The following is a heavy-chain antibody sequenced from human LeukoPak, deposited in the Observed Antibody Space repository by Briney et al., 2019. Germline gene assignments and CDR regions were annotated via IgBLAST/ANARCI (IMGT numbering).Heavy chain of an antibody. CDR2: ISWNSVSI. CDR1: GFTFDDYA. V-gene: IGHV3-9*03. Sequence: PGRSLRLSCAASGFTFDDYAMHWVRQVPGKGLEWVSGISWNSVSIGYADSVKGRFTISRDNVKNSLYLQMNSLRAEDMAFYYCARGRSYHCMDVWGKGTTVTVSS. CDR3: ARGRSYHCMDV. D-gene: IGHD2-15*01. J-gene: IGHJ6*03.